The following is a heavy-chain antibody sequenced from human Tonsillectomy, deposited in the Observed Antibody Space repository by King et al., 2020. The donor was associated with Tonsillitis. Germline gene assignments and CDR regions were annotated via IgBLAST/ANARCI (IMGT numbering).Heavy chain of an antibody. V-gene: IGHV3-30*04. Sequence: VQLVESGGGVVQPGRSLRLSCAASGFTFSSYAMHWVRQAPGKGLEWVAVISYDGSNKYYADSVKGRFTISRDNSKNTLYLQMNSLRAEDTAAYYCARDWEYYVSSGYRNNYYYYGMDVWGQGTSVTVSS. J-gene: IGHJ6*02. CDR2: ISYDGSNK. D-gene: IGHD3-22*01. CDR1: GFTFSSYA. CDR3: ARDWEYYVSSGYRNNYYYYGMDV.